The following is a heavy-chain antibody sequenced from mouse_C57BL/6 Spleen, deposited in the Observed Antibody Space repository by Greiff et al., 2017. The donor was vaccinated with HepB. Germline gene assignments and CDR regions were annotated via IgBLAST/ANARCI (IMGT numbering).Heavy chain of an antibody. D-gene: IGHD4-1*01. CDR2: IRLKSDNYAT. J-gene: IGHJ3*01. V-gene: IGHV6-3*01. Sequence: EVHLVESGGGLVQPGGSMKLSCVASGFTFSNYWMNWVRQSPEKGLEWVAQIRLKSDNYATHYAESVKGRFTISRDDSKSSVYLQMNNLRAEDTGIYYCSELGRGAYWGQGTLVTVSA. CDR3: SELGRGAY. CDR1: GFTFSNYW.